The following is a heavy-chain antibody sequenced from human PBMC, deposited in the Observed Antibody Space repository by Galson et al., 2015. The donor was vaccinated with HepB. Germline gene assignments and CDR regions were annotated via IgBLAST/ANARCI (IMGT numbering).Heavy chain of an antibody. J-gene: IGHJ4*02. CDR1: GFSFSNYG. V-gene: IGHV3-30*03. Sequence: SLRLSCASSGFSFSNYGIHWVRQAPGKGLEWMAVISYDGSFRYYADSVKGRFTISRDNAKNSLYLQMNSLRAEDTAVYYCMRDGIYCSGGFCHPYWGQGTLVTVSS. CDR3: MRDGIYCSGGFCHPY. D-gene: IGHD2-15*01. CDR2: ISYDGSFR.